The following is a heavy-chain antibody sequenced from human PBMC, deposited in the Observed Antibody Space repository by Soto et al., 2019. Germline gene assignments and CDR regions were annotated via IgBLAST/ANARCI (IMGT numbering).Heavy chain of an antibody. CDR3: AKDSHWEYYDILTGSFWDY. CDR2: ISGSGGST. D-gene: IGHD3-9*01. J-gene: IGHJ4*02. V-gene: IGHV3-23*01. CDR1: GFTFSSYA. Sequence: PGGSLRLSCAASGFTFSSYAMSWVRQAPGKGLEWVSAISGSGGSTYYADSVKGRFTISRDNSKNTLYLQMNGLRAEDTAVYYCAKDSHWEYYDILTGSFWDYWGQGTLVTVSS.